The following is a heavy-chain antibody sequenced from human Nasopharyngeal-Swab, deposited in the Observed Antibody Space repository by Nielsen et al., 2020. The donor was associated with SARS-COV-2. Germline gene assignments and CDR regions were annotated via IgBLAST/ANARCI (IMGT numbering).Heavy chain of an antibody. CDR2: IYPRDSDT. Sequence: GESLKISCKGSGYSFTSYWIAWVRQMPGKGLEWMGIIYPRDSDTRYSPSFPGQVTIPADKSISTAYLQWSSLKASDTAMYYCVRPEGVATSFKYYFQYGMDVWGQGTMVTVPS. J-gene: IGHJ6*02. D-gene: IGHD5-12*01. CDR3: VRPEGVATSFKYYFQYGMDV. V-gene: IGHV5-51*01. CDR1: GYSFTSYW.